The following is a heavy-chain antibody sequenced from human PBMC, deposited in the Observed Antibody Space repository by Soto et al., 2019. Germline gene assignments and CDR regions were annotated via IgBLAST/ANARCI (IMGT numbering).Heavy chain of an antibody. CDR1: GFTFSNYG. CDR2: ISYDGSNT. Sequence: PGVSLRLSCTASGFTFSNYGIHWVRQAPGKGLEWVAVISYDGSNTAYADSVKGRFTISRDNFKNTVFLQMNSLRAEDAAVYYCAKAHLHYFFFDYWGQGTLVTVSS. CDR3: AKAHLHYFFFDY. J-gene: IGHJ4*02. V-gene: IGHV3-30*18. D-gene: IGHD1-26*01.